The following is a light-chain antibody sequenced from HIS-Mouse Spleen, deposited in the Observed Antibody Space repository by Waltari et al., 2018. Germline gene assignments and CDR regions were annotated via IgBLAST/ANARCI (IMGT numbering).Light chain of an antibody. CDR2: EDS. J-gene: IGLJ2*01. CDR3: YSTDSSGNHRV. CDR1: ALPKTY. V-gene: IGLV3-10*01. Sequence: SYELTQPPSVSVSTGQTARITCRGDALPKTYAYWYQQKSGQAHGLVIYEDSKRPSGIPERFSGSSSGTMATLTISGAQVEDEADYYCYSTDSSGNHRVFGGGTKLTVL.